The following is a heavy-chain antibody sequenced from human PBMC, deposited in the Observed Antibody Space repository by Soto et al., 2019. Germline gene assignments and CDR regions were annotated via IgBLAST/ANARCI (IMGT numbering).Heavy chain of an antibody. CDR1: GFSLTSTGVA. Sequence: QITLEESGPPLVKPTQTLTLTCTFSGFSLTSTGVAVGWIRQPPGKALEWLALIYWDDDKRYSPSLKSRVTITKDISKNQVVLTMTNMDPVDTATYYCAHAGYSDKKWGVDSWGQGTLVTVSS. CDR2: IYWDDDK. CDR3: AHAGYSDKKWGVDS. J-gene: IGHJ4*02. D-gene: IGHD5-12*01. V-gene: IGHV2-5*02.